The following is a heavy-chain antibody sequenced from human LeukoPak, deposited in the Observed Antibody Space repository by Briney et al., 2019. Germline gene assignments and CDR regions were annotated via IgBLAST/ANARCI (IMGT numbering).Heavy chain of an antibody. J-gene: IGHJ4*02. CDR2: ISYDGSNK. CDR3: AKARQRLVPKTIDY. V-gene: IGHV3-30*18. D-gene: IGHD6-13*01. Sequence: GGSLRLSCAASGFTFSSYGMHWVRQAPGKGLEWVAVISYDGSNKYYADSVKGRFTISRDNSKNTLYLQMNSLRAEDTAVYYCAKARQRLVPKTIDYWGQGTLVTISS. CDR1: GFTFSSYG.